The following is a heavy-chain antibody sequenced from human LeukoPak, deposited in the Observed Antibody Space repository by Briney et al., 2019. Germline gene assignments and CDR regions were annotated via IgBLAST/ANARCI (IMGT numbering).Heavy chain of an antibody. CDR1: GYTFTSHY. J-gene: IGHJ4*02. V-gene: IGHV1-46*01. Sequence: AASVKVSCKASGYTFTSHYMHWVRQAPGQGLEWMGIINPSGGSTSYAQRFQGRVTMTRDTSTSTVYMELSSLRSEDTAVYYCARGGGDYYDSSGYFGDYFDYWGQGTLVTVSS. CDR3: ARGGGDYYDSSGYFGDYFDY. D-gene: IGHD3-22*01. CDR2: INPSGGST.